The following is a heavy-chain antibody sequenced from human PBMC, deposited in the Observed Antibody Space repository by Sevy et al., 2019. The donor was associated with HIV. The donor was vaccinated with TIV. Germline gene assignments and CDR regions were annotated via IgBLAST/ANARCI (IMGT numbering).Heavy chain of an antibody. V-gene: IGHV3-30*18. D-gene: IGHD4-17*01. Sequence: GGSLRLSCEVSGFTLSTHVMHWVRQAPGKGLEWVAGISYDESTQYYGDSVKGRFTVSRDNSKNTLFLQMNSLRPDDTAVYYCAKDPRPYGDNVEGFDYWGQGTLVTVSS. J-gene: IGHJ4*02. CDR1: GFTLSTHV. CDR2: ISYDESTQ. CDR3: AKDPRPYGDNVEGFDY.